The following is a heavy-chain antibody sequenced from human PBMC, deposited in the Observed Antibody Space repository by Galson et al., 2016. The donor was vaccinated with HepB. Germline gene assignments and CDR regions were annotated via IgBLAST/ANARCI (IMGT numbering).Heavy chain of an antibody. D-gene: IGHD3-16*01. CDR1: GFTFSSYG. V-gene: IGHV3-30*03. Sequence: SLRLSCAASGFTFSSYGMHWARQAPGKGLEWVASISYDGSLKYYADSVKGRFTISRDNSKNTLYLQMNSLSAEDTAVYYCATGGSRGISDAFGFWGQGTMVTVSS. J-gene: IGHJ3*01. CDR2: ISYDGSLK. CDR3: ATGGSRGISDAFGF.